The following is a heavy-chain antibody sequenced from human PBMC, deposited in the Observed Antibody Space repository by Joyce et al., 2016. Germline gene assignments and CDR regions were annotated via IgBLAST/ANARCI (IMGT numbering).Heavy chain of an antibody. Sequence: EVQLVEYGGGLVQPGGSLGLSCAASGIIFSNKEMNWVRQAPGKGWGWISSINSDDSRIHYADSVRGRFTISRDNARNSLFLEMNSLRVEDTAMYYCTTPSCANWGQGSLVTVSS. CDR2: INSDDSRI. CDR1: GIIFSNKE. V-gene: IGHV3-48*03. D-gene: IGHD2-2*01. J-gene: IGHJ4*02. CDR3: TTPSCAN.